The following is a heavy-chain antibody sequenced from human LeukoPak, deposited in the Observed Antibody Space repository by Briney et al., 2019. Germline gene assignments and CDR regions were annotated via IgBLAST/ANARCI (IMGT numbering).Heavy chain of an antibody. CDR2: ITANNVQT. V-gene: IGHV1-18*01. D-gene: IGHD2-15*01. CDR3: ARVLWGGGFPSFDY. CDR1: GFTFTNNG. J-gene: IGHJ4*02. Sequence: GASVKVSCRAFGFTFTNNGITWVRQAPGQGLEWMGWITANNVQTNYAQKVQARVTMTTDTSTNTAYMELRSLRSDDTAVYYCARVLWGGGFPSFDYWGQGTLVTVSS.